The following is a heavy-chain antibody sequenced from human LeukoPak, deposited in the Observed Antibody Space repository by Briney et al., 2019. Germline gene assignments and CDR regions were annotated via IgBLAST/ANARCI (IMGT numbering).Heavy chain of an antibody. J-gene: IGHJ4*02. CDR1: GFTFSSYW. V-gene: IGHV3-7*01. Sequence: GGSLRLSCAASGFTFSSYWMSWVRQAPGKGLEWVANIKQDGSEKYYVDSVKGRFTISRDNAKNSLYLQMNSLRAEAPAAYYCARTGVDYDYVWGSYRGGWYFDYWGQGTLVTVSS. CDR3: ARTGVDYDYVWGSYRGGWYFDY. D-gene: IGHD3-16*02. CDR2: IKQDGSEK.